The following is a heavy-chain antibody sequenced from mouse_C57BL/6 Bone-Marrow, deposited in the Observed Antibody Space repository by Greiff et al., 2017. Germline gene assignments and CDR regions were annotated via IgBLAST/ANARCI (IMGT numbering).Heavy chain of an antibody. J-gene: IGHJ3*02. CDR1: GYSFTGYY. CDR3: ASYGYDVL. D-gene: IGHD2-2*01. V-gene: IGHV1-42*01. CDR2: INPSTGGT. Sequence: EVQLQQSGPELVKPGASVKISCKASGYSFTGYYMNWVKQSPEKSLEWIGEINPSTGGTTYNQKFKAKATLTVDKSSSTAYMQLKSLTSEDSAVYYCASYGYDVLWGQGTLVTVSA.